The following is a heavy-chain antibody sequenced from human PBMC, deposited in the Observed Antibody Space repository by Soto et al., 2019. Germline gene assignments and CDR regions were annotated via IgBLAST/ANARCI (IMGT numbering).Heavy chain of an antibody. CDR3: AQSSVANYYYGMDV. J-gene: IGHJ6*02. V-gene: IGHV3-23*01. CDR2: ISNSGGNT. Sequence: EVQLLESGGGLVQPGGSLRLSCAASGLTLASYGMSWVRQAPGKGLEWVSGISNSGGNTYHADSEKGRFTISRDNSKNTLYLQMNSLRAEDTAVYYCAQSSVANYYYGMDVWGQGTTVTVSS. CDR1: GLTLASYG. D-gene: IGHD3-22*01.